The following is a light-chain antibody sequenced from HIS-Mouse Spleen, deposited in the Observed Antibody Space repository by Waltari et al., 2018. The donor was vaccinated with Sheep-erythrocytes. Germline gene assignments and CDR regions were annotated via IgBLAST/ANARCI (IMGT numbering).Light chain of an antibody. Sequence: QSALTQPRSVSGSPGQSVTLSCTGTSSDVGGYNYVSWYQQHPGKAPKLMIYDVIKRPCRVPYRFSGSKSGNTASLTISGLQAEDEADYYCSSYTSSSTWVFGGGTKLTVL. CDR1: SSDVGGYNY. CDR2: DVI. CDR3: SSYTSSSTWV. V-gene: IGLV2-11*01. J-gene: IGLJ3*02.